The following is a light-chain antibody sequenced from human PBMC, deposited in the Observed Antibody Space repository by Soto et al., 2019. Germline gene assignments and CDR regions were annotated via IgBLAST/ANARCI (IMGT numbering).Light chain of an antibody. V-gene: IGKV1-5*03. CDR1: QNIRNW. J-gene: IGKJ1*01. CDR3: QQYNGPWT. Sequence: DIQMTQSPSTLSASVGDRVTITCRASQNIRNWLAWYHQKPGKAPNLLIYKASTLVSGVPSRFSGSGSGSEFTLTINSLQPDDFATYYCQQYNGPWTFGQGTKVDIK. CDR2: KAS.